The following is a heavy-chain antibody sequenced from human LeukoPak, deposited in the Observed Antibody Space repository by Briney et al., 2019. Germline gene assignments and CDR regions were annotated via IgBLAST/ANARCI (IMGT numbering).Heavy chain of an antibody. V-gene: IGHV3-7*01. Sequence: GGSLRLSCAASGFTFSSYWMSWVRQAPGKGLDWVANIKQDGSEKYYVDSVKGRFTISRDNAKNSLYLQMNSLRAEDTAVYYCARHIVVVPAAQYYFDYWGQGTLVTVSS. J-gene: IGHJ4*02. D-gene: IGHD2-2*01. CDR1: GFTFSSYW. CDR3: ARHIVVVPAAQYYFDY. CDR2: IKQDGSEK.